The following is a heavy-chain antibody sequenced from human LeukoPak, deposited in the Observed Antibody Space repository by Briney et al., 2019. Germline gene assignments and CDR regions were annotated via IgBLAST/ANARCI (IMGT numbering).Heavy chain of an antibody. V-gene: IGHV3-30*04. CDR3: AKDPAYYYDSSGYRYYYYYMDV. CDR1: GFTFSSYA. D-gene: IGHD3-22*01. CDR2: ISYDGSNK. J-gene: IGHJ6*03. Sequence: PGRSLRLSCAASGFTFSSYAMHWVRQAPGKRLEWVAVISYDGSNKYYADSVKGRFTISRDNSKNTLYLQMNSLRAEDTAVYYCAKDPAYYYDSSGYRYYYYYMDVWGKGTTVTISS.